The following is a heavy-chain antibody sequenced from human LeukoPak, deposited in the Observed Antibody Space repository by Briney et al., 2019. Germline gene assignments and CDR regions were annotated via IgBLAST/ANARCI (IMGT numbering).Heavy chain of an antibody. Sequence: GASVKVSCKASGYTFTSYDINWVRQATGQGLEWMGWMNPNSGNTGYAQKFQGRVTMTRNTSISTAYMELSSLRSEDTAVYYCARGAADSSGYYWYYYYYGMDVWGQGTTVTVSS. CDR3: ARGAADSSGYYWYYYYYGMDV. CDR1: GYTFTSYD. J-gene: IGHJ6*02. D-gene: IGHD3-22*01. CDR2: MNPNSGNT. V-gene: IGHV1-8*01.